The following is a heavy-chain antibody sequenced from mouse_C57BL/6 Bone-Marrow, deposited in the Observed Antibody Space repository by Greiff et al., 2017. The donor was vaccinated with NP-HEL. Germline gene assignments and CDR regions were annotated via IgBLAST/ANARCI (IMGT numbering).Heavy chain of an antibody. CDR1: GYTFTNYW. J-gene: IGHJ2*01. Sequence: QVQLQQSGAELVRPGTSVKMSCKASGYTFTNYWIGWAKQRPGHGLEWIGDIYPGGGYTNYNEKFKGKATLTADKSSSTAYMQFSSLTSEDSAIYYCARDGALYDGYYYFDYWGQGTTLTVSS. CDR3: ARDGALYDGYYYFDY. CDR2: IYPGGGYT. D-gene: IGHD2-3*01. V-gene: IGHV1-63*01.